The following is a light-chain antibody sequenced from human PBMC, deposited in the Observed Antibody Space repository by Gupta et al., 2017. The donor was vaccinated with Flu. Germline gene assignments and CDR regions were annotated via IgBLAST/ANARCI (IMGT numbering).Light chain of an antibody. CDR3: MQGAHCPWA. CDR2: LVS. CDR1: QSLVYSDGSTV. Sequence: VVLTQSLLSLLVSLGQPDSIPCRSSQSLVYSDGSTVLHWFQQRPGQSPMRLIYLVSHRDSGVPDRFSGSGSGTDFTLKISSVEVEDVGIYFCMQGAHCPWAFGQGTKVEIK. J-gene: IGKJ1*01. V-gene: IGKV2-30*01.